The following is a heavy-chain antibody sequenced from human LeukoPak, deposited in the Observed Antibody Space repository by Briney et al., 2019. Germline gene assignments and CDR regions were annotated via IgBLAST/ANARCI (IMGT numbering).Heavy chain of an antibody. CDR1: GGSISSSSYY. D-gene: IGHD3-3*01. J-gene: IGHJ3*02. V-gene: IGHV4-39*07. Sequence: SETLSLTCTVYGGSISSSSYYWGWIRQPPGKGLEWIGSIYYSGSTYYKPSLKSRVPILVDTSENQFSLKLSSVTAADTAVYYCARVYYAFDMWGQGTMVTVSS. CDR3: ARVYYAFDM. CDR2: IYYSGST.